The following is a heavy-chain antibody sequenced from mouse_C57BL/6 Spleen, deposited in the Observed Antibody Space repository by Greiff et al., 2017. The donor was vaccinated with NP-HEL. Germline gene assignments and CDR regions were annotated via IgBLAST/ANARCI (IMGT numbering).Heavy chain of an antibody. CDR1: GYTFTSYW. Sequence: QVQLKQPGAELVKPGASVKLSCKASGYTFTSYWMHWVKQRPGRGLEWIGRIDPNSGGTKYNEKFKSKATLTVDKPSSTAYMQLSSLTSEDSAVYYCAVYDYGGDYYAMDYWGQGTSVTVSS. V-gene: IGHV1-72*01. J-gene: IGHJ4*01. CDR3: AVYDYGGDYYAMDY. CDR2: IDPNSGGT. D-gene: IGHD2-4*01.